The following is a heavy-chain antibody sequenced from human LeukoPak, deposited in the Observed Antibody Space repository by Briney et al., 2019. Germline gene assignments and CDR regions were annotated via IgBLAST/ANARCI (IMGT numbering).Heavy chain of an antibody. D-gene: IGHD2-8*01. CDR3: AKNGRANDYYYYYMTV. J-gene: IGHJ6*03. CDR1: GFTVSSNY. V-gene: IGHV3-53*01. CDR2: IYSGGST. Sequence: PGGSLRLSCAASGFTVSSNYMSWVRQAPGKGLEWVSVIYSGGSTYYADSVKGRFTISRDNSKNTLYLHMNSLRAEDTAVYYCAKNGRANDYYYYYMTVWGKGTTVTVSS.